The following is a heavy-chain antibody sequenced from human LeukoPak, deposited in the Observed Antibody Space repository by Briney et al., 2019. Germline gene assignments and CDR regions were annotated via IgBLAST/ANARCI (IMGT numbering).Heavy chain of an antibody. J-gene: IGHJ5*02. Sequence: ASVKVSCKVSGYTLTELSMHWVRQAPGKGLEWMGGFDPEDGETIYARKFQGRVTMTEDTSTDTAYMELSSLRSEDTAVYYCATGYYDSSGYYVNWFDPWGQGTLSPSPQ. CDR3: ATGYYDSSGYYVNWFDP. CDR1: GYTLTELS. D-gene: IGHD3-22*01. V-gene: IGHV1-24*01. CDR2: FDPEDGET.